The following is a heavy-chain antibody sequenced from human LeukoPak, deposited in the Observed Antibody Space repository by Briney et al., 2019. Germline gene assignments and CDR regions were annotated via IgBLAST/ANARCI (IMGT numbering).Heavy chain of an antibody. V-gene: IGHV1-69*05. CDR1: GGTFSSYA. CDR2: IIPIFGTA. Sequence: ASVKVSCKASGGTFSSYAISWVRQAPGQGLEWMGGIIPIFGTADYAQKFQGRVTITTDESTSTAYMELSSLRSEDTAVYYCASGGVPAARMNYYYYMDVWGKGTTVTVSS. J-gene: IGHJ6*03. D-gene: IGHD2-2*01. CDR3: ASGGVPAARMNYYYYMDV.